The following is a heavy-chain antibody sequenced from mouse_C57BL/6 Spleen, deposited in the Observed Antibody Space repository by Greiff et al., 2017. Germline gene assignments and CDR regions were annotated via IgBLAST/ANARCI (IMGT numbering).Heavy chain of an antibody. CDR2: IYPGDGDT. CDR3: ARDKRGDY. J-gene: IGHJ4*01. Sequence: QVQLQQSGAELVKPGASVKISCKASGYAFSSYWVNWVKQRPGKGLEWIGQIYPGDGDTNYNGKFKGKATLTADKSSSTAYMQLSRLTSEDSAVYFCARDKRGDYWGQGTSVTVSS. CDR1: GYAFSSYW. V-gene: IGHV1-80*01.